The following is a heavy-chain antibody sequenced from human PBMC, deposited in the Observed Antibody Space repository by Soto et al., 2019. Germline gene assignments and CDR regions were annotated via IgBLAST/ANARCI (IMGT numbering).Heavy chain of an antibody. V-gene: IGHV3-7*01. CDR2: IKQDGSEK. Sequence: EVQLVESGGGLVQPGGSLRLSCAASGFTFSSYWMSWVRQAPGKGLEWVANIKQDGSEKYYVDSVKGRFTISRDNAKNSLYLQMNSWRAEDTAVYYCARDGDDFDSYYGMDVWGQGTTVTVSS. D-gene: IGHD3-3*01. CDR3: ARDGDDFDSYYGMDV. CDR1: GFTFSSYW. J-gene: IGHJ6*02.